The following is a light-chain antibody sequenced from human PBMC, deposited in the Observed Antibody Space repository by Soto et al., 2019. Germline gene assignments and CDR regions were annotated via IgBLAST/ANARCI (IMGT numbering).Light chain of an antibody. CDR1: QSVDNY. CDR2: DAS. Sequence: EIVSTQSPATLSLSPGERATLSCRASQSVDNYLVWYQQKPGQAPTLLIYDASNRATGIPARFSGSGSGTEFTLTISSLEPEDFAVYYCQQRIDWPPAWAFGQGTKVEIK. CDR3: QQRIDWPPAWA. J-gene: IGKJ1*01. V-gene: IGKV3-11*01.